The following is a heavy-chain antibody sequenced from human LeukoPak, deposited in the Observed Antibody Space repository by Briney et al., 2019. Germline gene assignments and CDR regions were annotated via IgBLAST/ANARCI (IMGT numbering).Heavy chain of an antibody. J-gene: IGHJ4*02. CDR3: AGEYLAVAEV. V-gene: IGHV3-64*04. Sequence: PGGSLRLSCSASGFTFSNYAIHWVRQAPGKGLEYVSAISGNGGGTYYADSVKGRFTISRDNAKNSLYLQMNSLRDEDTAVYYCAGEYLAVAEVWGQGTLVTVSS. D-gene: IGHD6-19*01. CDR2: ISGNGGGT. CDR1: GFTFSNYA.